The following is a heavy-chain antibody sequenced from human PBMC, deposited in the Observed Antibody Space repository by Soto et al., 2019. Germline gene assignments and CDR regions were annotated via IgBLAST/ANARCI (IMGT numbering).Heavy chain of an antibody. D-gene: IGHD3-9*01. CDR1: GFTFSSYS. Sequence: EVQLVESGGGLVKPGGSLRLSCAASGFTFSSYSMNWVRQAPGKGLEWVSSISSSSSYIYYADSVKGRFTISRDNAKNSLYLQMNSLRAEDTAVYYCARERRYFDWYYFDYWGQGTLVTVSS. J-gene: IGHJ4*02. CDR3: ARERRYFDWYYFDY. CDR2: ISSSSSYI. V-gene: IGHV3-21*01.